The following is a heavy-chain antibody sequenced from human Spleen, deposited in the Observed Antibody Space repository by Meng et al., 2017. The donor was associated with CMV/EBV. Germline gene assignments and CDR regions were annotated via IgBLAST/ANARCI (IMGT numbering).Heavy chain of an antibody. Sequence: SFGTHWVRKAPGQGLEWMGWISAYKGNTNYAQKFQGRVTMTADTSTSTAYMELRSLRSDDTAVYYCARDAGHCTPATCSDFLPGDYWGQGTLVTVSS. CDR2: ISAYKGNT. J-gene: IGHJ4*02. D-gene: IGHD2-8*01. CDR1: SFG. CDR3: ARDAGHCTPATCSDFLPGDY. V-gene: IGHV1-18*01.